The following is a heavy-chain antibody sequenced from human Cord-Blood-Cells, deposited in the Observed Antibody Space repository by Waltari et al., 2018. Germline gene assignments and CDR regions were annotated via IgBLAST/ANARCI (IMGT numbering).Heavy chain of an antibody. CDR3: ARDYEYSDSSGYYPYYFDY. J-gene: IGHJ4*02. D-gene: IGHD3-22*01. V-gene: IGHV1-2*02. CDR2: INPNSGGT. CDR1: GYTFTGYY. Sequence: QVQLVQSGAEVKKPGASVTVSCKASGYTFTGYYMHWVRQAPGQGLAWMGWINPNSGGTNFAQKFQGRVTMTRDTSISTAYMELSRLRSDDTAVYYCARDYEYSDSSGYYPYYFDYWGQGTLVTVSS.